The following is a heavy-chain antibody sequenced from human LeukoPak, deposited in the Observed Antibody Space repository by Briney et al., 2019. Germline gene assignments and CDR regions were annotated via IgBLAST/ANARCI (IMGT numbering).Heavy chain of an antibody. Sequence: PGGSLRLSCAASGFTVSSNYMSWVRQAPGKGLEWVSVIYSGGSTYYADSVKGRFTISRDNPKNTLYLQMNSLRAEDTAVYYCARSQDYGGNYYYGMDVWGQGTTVTVSS. CDR3: ARSQDYGGNYYYGMDV. D-gene: IGHD4-23*01. CDR1: GFTVSSNY. V-gene: IGHV3-53*01. CDR2: IYSGGST. J-gene: IGHJ6*02.